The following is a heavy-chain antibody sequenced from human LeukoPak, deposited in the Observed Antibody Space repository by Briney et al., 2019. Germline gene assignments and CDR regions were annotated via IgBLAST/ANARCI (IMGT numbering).Heavy chain of an antibody. CDR2: TYYRSKWYN. CDR3: ARDLGTSGWYTFDY. Sequence: SQTLSLTCVISGDSLSSQNGAWNWHRQSPARGLEWLGSTYYRSKWYNDYAVSVQGRITINPDTSKNQFSLQLNSVPPEDTAVYYCARDLGTSGWYTFDYWGQGTLVTVSS. V-gene: IGHV6-1*01. J-gene: IGHJ4*02. CDR1: GDSLSSQNGA. D-gene: IGHD6-19*01.